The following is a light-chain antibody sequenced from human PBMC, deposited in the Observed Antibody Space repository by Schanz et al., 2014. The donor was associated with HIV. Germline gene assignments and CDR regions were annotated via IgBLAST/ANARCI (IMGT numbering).Light chain of an antibody. CDR2: EGS. CDR3: GSYTTATTWV. J-gene: IGLJ3*02. CDR1: SSDVGSYNL. Sequence: QSVLTQPASVSGSPGQSITISCTGTSSDVGSYNLVSWYQQHPGKAPKLMIYEGSKRPSGVSNRFSGSKSGNTASLTISGLQAGDEANYYCGSYTTATTWVFGGGTKLTVL. V-gene: IGLV2-14*02.